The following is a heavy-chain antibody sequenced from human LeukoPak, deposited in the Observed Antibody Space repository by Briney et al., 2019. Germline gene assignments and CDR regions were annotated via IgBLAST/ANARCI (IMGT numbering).Heavy chain of an antibody. CDR1: GGSISSSSYY. CDR2: IYYSGST. CDR3: ARRHTGIAARPDAFDI. J-gene: IGHJ3*02. D-gene: IGHD6-6*01. Sequence: SETLSLTCTVSGGSISSSSYYWGWIRQPPGKGLEWIGSIYYSGSTYYNPSLKSRVTISVDTSKNQFSLKLSSVTAADTAVYYCARRHTGIAARPDAFDIWGLGTMVTVSS. V-gene: IGHV4-39*01.